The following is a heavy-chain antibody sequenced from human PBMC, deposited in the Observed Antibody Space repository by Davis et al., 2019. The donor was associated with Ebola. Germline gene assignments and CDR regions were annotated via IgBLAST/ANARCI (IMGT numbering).Heavy chain of an antibody. CDR1: GGSISSYY. D-gene: IGHD3-3*01. CDR2: IYYSGST. V-gene: IGHV4-59*01. Sequence: SETLSLTCTVSGGSISSYYWSWIRQPPGKGLEWIGYIYYSGSTNYNPSLKSRVTISVDTSKNQFSLKLSSVTAADTAVYYCARQFYYDFSFSAQSGFDPWGQGTLVTVSS. J-gene: IGHJ5*02. CDR3: ARQFYYDFSFSAQSGFDP.